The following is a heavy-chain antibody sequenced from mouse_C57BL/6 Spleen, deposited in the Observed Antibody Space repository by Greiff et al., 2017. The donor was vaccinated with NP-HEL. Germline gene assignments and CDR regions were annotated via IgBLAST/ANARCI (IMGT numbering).Heavy chain of an antibody. D-gene: IGHD2-5*01. CDR1: GYTFTDYE. Sequence: QVQLKQSGAELVRPGASVTLSCKASGYTFTDYEMHWVKQTPVHGLEWIGAIDPETGGTAYNQKFKGKAILTADKSSSTAYMELRSLTSEDSAVYYCTRLYQLGGYAMDYWGQGTSVTVSS. CDR2: IDPETGGT. V-gene: IGHV1-15*01. J-gene: IGHJ4*01. CDR3: TRLYQLGGYAMDY.